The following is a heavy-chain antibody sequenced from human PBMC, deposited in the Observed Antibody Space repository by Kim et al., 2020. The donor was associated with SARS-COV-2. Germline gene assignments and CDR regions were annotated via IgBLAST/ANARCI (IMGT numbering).Heavy chain of an antibody. CDR3: ARDWDTMVRGVTPGGFDP. D-gene: IGHD3-10*01. Sequence: QGRVTITADESTSTAYMELSSLRSEDTAVYYCARDWDTMVRGVTPGGFDPWGQGTLVTVSS. V-gene: IGHV1-69*01. J-gene: IGHJ5*02.